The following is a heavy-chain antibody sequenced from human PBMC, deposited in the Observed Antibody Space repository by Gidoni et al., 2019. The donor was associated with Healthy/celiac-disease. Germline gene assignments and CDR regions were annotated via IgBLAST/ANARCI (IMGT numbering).Heavy chain of an antibody. CDR1: GFTFSSYG. CDR3: ANGGTYGYNWFDP. J-gene: IGHJ5*02. Sequence: QVQLVESGGGVVQPGRSLRLSCAASGFTFSSYGMHWVRQAPGKGLGWVAVISYDGSNKYYADSVKGRFTISRDNSKNTLYLQMNSLRAEDTAVYYCANGGTYGYNWFDPWGQGTLVTVSS. D-gene: IGHD3-10*01. CDR2: ISYDGSNK. V-gene: IGHV3-30*18.